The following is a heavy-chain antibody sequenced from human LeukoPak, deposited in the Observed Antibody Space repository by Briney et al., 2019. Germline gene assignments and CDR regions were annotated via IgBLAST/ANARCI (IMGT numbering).Heavy chain of an antibody. CDR1: GGSFSGFR. Sequence: SETLSLTCAVSGGSFSGFRWHWIRQPPGKGPEWIGEINHSGGTTYNPSLKSRVTISVDTSKNQFSLKLSSVTAADTAVYYCARASKYSSSWFDYWGQGTLVTVSS. CDR3: ARASKYSSSWFDY. V-gene: IGHV4-34*01. J-gene: IGHJ4*02. D-gene: IGHD6-13*01. CDR2: INHSGGT.